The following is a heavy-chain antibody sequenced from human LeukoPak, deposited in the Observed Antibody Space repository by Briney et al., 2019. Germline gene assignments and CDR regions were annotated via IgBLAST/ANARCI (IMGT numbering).Heavy chain of an antibody. V-gene: IGHV1-2*02. CDR3: ARDLSGYSGYDSPYCYYGMDV. CDR2: INPNSGGT. CDR1: GYTFTGYY. J-gene: IGHJ6*02. D-gene: IGHD5-12*01. Sequence: ASVKVSCKASGYTFTGYYMHWVRQAPGQGLEWMGWINPNSGGTNYAQKFQGRVTMTRDTSISTAYMELSRLRSDDTAVYYCARDLSGYSGYDSPYCYYGMDVWGQGTTVTVSS.